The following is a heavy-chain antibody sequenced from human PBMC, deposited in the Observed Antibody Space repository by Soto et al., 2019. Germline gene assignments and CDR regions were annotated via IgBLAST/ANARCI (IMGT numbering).Heavy chain of an antibody. D-gene: IGHD2-15*01. CDR1: GFTFSNAW. J-gene: IGHJ4*02. CDR2: IKSKTDGGTT. V-gene: IGHV3-15*01. Sequence: EVQLVESGGGLVKPGGSLRLSCAASGFTFSNAWMSWVRQAPGKGLEWVGRIKSKTDGGTTDYAAPVKGRFTISRDDSKNTLYLQMNSLKTEDTAVYYCTTTLLVYCSGGSCYSHWGQGTLVTVSS. CDR3: TTTLLVYCSGGSCYSH.